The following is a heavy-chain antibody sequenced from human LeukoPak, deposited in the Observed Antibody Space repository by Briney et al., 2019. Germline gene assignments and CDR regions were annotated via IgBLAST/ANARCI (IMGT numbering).Heavy chain of an antibody. D-gene: IGHD2-2*01. CDR2: ISAYNGNT. Sequence: ASVKVSCKASGYTFTSYGITWVRQAPGQGLEWMGWISAYNGNTKYAQKLQGRVTMTTDTSTSTAYMELRRLRSDDTAVYYCARGPIIDIAIVPAADEYYYMDVWGKGTTVTVSS. J-gene: IGHJ6*03. CDR1: GYTFTSYG. V-gene: IGHV1-18*01. CDR3: ARGPIIDIAIVPAADEYYYMDV.